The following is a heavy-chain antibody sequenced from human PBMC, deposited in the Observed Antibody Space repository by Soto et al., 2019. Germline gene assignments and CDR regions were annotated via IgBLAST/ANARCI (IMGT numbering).Heavy chain of an antibody. CDR2: IIPILGIA. Sequence: ASAKVSCKAPGGTFSSYTSSWVRQATGQGLEWMGRIIPILGIANYAQKFQGRVTITADKSTSTAYMELSSLRSEDTAVYYCARADCSGGSCFDNWFDPWGQGTLVTVSS. J-gene: IGHJ5*02. CDR3: ARADCSGGSCFDNWFDP. CDR1: GGTFSSYT. D-gene: IGHD2-15*01. V-gene: IGHV1-69*02.